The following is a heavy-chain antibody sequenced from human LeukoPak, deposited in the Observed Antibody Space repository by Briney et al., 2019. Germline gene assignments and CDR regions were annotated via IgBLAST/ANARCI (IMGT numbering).Heavy chain of an antibody. CDR3: ARAGDYGELWFDP. J-gene: IGHJ5*02. CDR1: GFTFNNYN. Sequence: PGGSLRLSCAASGFTFNNYNMNWVRQAPGKALEWVSSITSSGAYIFYADSVKGRFTISRDNAKNTLYLQMNSLRAEDTAVYYCARAGDYGELWFDPWGQGTLVTVSS. CDR2: ITSSGAYI. D-gene: IGHD4-17*01. V-gene: IGHV3-21*01.